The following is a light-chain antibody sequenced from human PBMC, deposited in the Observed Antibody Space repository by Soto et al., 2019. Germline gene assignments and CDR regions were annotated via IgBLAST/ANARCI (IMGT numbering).Light chain of an antibody. J-gene: IGKJ4*01. CDR1: HSITGR. CDR2: AAS. CDR3: QQYDPWPLT. Sequence: EIVMKQSPATLSVSAGERTTHSCMSSHSITGRLAWYQQKRGQAPKLLIYAASTRATGIPARFSGSGSGTEFTLTISSLLAEDFAVYYCQQYDPWPLTFGGGTKVDIK. V-gene: IGKV3-15*01.